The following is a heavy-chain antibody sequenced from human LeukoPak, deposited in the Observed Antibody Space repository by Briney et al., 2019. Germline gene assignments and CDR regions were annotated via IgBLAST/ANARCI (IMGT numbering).Heavy chain of an antibody. D-gene: IGHD5-24*01. CDR3: ARGDGYNHDAFDI. Sequence: GGSLRLSCAASGFTFSSYGMHWVRQAPGKGLEWVAVISYDGSNKYYADSVKGRFTISRDNSKNTLYLQMNSLRAEDTAVYYCARGDGYNHDAFDIWGQGTMVTVSS. CDR2: ISYDGSNK. CDR1: GFTFSSYG. J-gene: IGHJ3*02. V-gene: IGHV3-30*03.